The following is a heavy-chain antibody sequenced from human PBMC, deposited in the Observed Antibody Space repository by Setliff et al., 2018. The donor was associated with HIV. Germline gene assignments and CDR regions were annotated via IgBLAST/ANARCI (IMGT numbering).Heavy chain of an antibody. CDR2: IKSKTDGGTT. Sequence: GGSLRLSCVASGFIFSNAWMSWVRQAPGKGLEWVGRIKSKTDGGTTDYAAPVKGRFTISRDDSNNTLYLQMNSLKTEDTAVYYCTTTLRTRNFWSGYSVLSDYWGQGTLVTVSS. CDR1: GFIFSNAW. J-gene: IGHJ4*01. D-gene: IGHD3-3*01. V-gene: IGHV3-15*01. CDR3: TTTLRTRNFWSGYSVLSDY.